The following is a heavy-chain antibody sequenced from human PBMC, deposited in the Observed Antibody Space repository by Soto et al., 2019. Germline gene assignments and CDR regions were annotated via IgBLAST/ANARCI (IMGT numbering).Heavy chain of an antibody. CDR3: ARDLVGEQLEFNY. CDR1: GLTFSDYY. Sequence: GGSLRLSCAASGLTFSDYYMSWIRQAPGKGLEWVSYISSSSSYTNYADSVKGRFTISRDNAKNSLYLQMNSLRAEDTAVYYCARDLVGEQLEFNYWGQGTLVTVSS. J-gene: IGHJ4*02. V-gene: IGHV3-11*06. D-gene: IGHD6-6*01. CDR2: ISSSSSYT.